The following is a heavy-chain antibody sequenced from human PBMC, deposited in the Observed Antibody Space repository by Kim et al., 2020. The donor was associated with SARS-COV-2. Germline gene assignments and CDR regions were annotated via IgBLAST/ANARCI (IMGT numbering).Heavy chain of an antibody. D-gene: IGHD5-18*01. CDR2: LDEAGNKK. J-gene: IGHJ4*02. CDR3: VRHSAQYFDF. Sequence: GGSLRLSCAASGFSFTSHWMSWVRQAPGKGLEWVADLDEAGNKKYYEDSVEGRFTISRDNARRSVDLQMDGLRVDDTAVYFGVRHSAQYFDFWGQGTLVT. CDR1: GFSFTSHW. V-gene: IGHV3-7*01.